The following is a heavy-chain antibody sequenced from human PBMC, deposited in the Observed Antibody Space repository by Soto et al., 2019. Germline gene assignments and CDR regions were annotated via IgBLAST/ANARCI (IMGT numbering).Heavy chain of an antibody. V-gene: IGHV4-31*03. CDR2: IFHTGTT. J-gene: IGHJ3*02. CDR3: ARLLRTTFGTCDI. CDR1: GGSFTSSAYY. Sequence: QVHLQESGPGLVKPSQTLSLTCTVSGGSFTSSAYYWSWIRQLPGKGLEGIGDIFHTGTTNYNPSPKRRVTIAIEKSDNQLSLELRSVTAADTAVYHCARLLRTTFGTCDIWGQGTMVAVSS. D-gene: IGHD3-16*01.